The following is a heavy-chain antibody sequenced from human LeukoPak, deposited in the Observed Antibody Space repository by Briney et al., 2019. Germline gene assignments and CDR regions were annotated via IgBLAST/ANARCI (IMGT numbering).Heavy chain of an antibody. D-gene: IGHD4-11*01. CDR1: GYTLTELS. J-gene: IGHJ4*02. Sequence: RGASVKVSCKVSGYTLTELSMHWVRQAPGKGLEWMGGFDPEDGETIYAQKFQGRVTMTEDTSTDTAYMELSSLRSEDTAVYYCATSQATIDYSNYFFDYWGQGTLVTVSS. CDR3: ATSQATIDYSNYFFDY. CDR2: FDPEDGET. V-gene: IGHV1-24*01.